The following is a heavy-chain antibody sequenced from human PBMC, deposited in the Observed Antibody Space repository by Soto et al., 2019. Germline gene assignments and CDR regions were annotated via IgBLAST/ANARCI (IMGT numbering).Heavy chain of an antibody. CDR1: GYTFTGYY. V-gene: IGHV1-2*02. Sequence: ASVKVSCKASGYTFTGYYMHWVRQAPGQGLEWMGWINPNSGDTNYAQKFQGRVTMTRDTSTSTAYMELSSLRSEDTAVYYCARCFRYSSSWYMGWFDPWGQGTLVTVSS. J-gene: IGHJ5*02. CDR2: INPNSGDT. CDR3: ARCFRYSSSWYMGWFDP. D-gene: IGHD6-13*01.